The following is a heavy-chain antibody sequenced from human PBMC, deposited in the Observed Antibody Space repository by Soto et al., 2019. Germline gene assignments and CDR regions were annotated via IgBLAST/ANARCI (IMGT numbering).Heavy chain of an antibody. CDR2: IYYSGST. Sequence: QVQLQESGPGLVKPSETLSLTCTVSGGSISSYYWSWIRQPPGKGLEWIGYIYYSGSTNYNPSLKVGVTISVDTSKNQFSLKLSSVTAADTAVYYCARVWGYYFDYWGQGTLVTVSS. D-gene: IGHD2-21*01. V-gene: IGHV4-59*01. CDR1: GGSISSYY. CDR3: ARVWGYYFDY. J-gene: IGHJ4*02.